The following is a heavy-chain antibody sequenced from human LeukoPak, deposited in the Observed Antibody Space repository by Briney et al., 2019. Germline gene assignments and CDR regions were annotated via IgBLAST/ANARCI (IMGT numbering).Heavy chain of an antibody. V-gene: IGHV4-59*08. D-gene: IGHD6-19*01. CDR3: ARQSYSSAWYFFAY. CDR2: IYYSGST. CDR1: GGSISSYY. J-gene: IGHJ4*02. Sequence: PSETLSLTCTVSGGSISSYYWTWIRQPPGKGLAWIGNIYYSGSTNYNPSLKSRVTISVDTSKNQFSLKLSSVTAADTAVYYCARQSYSSAWYFFAYWGQGTLVTVSS.